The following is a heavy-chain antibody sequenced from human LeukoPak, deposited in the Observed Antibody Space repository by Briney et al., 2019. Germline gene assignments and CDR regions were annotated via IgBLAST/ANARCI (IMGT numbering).Heavy chain of an antibody. Sequence: SETLSLTCTVSGGSISSSSYYWSWIRQPPGKGLEWIGYIYYSGSTNYNPSLKSRVTISVDTCKNQFSLKLSSVTAADTAVYYCARESGSGSYPAALFDYWGQGTLVTVPS. CDR1: GGSISSSSYY. CDR2: IYYSGST. D-gene: IGHD3-10*01. J-gene: IGHJ4*02. CDR3: ARESGSGSYPAALFDY. V-gene: IGHV4-61*01.